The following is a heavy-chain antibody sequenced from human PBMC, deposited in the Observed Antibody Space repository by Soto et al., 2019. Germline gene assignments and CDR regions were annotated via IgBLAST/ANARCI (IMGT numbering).Heavy chain of an antibody. CDR3: AICIAMAGPYGAFDI. Sequence: QVQLVESGGGVVQPGRSLRLSCAASGFTFSNYAMYWVRQAPAKGLEWVAAISYDGSYKSYADSVKGRFTISRDNSKNTLYLQINSRRAEDTAVYYCAICIAMAGPYGAFDIWGQGTMVTVSS. CDR1: GFTFSNYA. J-gene: IGHJ3*02. CDR2: ISYDGSYK. D-gene: IGHD6-19*01. V-gene: IGHV3-30*03.